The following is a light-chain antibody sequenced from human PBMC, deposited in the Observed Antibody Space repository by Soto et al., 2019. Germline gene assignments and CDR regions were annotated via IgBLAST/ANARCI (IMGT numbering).Light chain of an antibody. CDR3: QHCGGSPPT. J-gene: IGKJ1*01. CDR1: QSVNNNY. V-gene: IGKV3-20*01. CDR2: GAS. Sequence: EIVLTQSPGTLSLSPGERAALSCRASQSVNNNYLAWYQQKPGQAPRLLIYGASSRATGIPDRFSGSGSGTDFPLTISRLEPEDFAVYYCQHCGGSPPTFGQGTKVEVK.